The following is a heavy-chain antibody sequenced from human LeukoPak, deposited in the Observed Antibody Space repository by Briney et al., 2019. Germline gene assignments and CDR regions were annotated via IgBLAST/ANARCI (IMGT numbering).Heavy chain of an antibody. Sequence: SENLSLTCTVSGASITTYYWSWIRQPPGKGLEWIAYIFYSGTTSYNPSLKSRVTMSVDTSKKQISLRLSSVTAADAAVYYCARHPSDRLVGATVFDYWGQGILVTVSS. V-gene: IGHV4-59*01. CDR2: IFYSGTT. CDR3: ARHPSDRLVGATVFDY. CDR1: GASITTYY. J-gene: IGHJ4*02. D-gene: IGHD1-26*01.